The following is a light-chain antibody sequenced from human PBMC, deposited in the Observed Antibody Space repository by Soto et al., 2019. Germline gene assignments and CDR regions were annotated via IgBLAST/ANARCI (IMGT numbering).Light chain of an antibody. Sequence: DIQMTQSPSTLSASVGDRVTITCRASQSISSWWSWYQQKPGKAPKLLIYKASRIESRVPSRFSGSGSGTGFTLTISSLQHDDFATYYCQQYNSYSYTVGQGTKLEIK. CDR2: KAS. CDR3: QQYNSYSYT. CDR1: QSISSW. V-gene: IGKV1-5*03. J-gene: IGKJ2*01.